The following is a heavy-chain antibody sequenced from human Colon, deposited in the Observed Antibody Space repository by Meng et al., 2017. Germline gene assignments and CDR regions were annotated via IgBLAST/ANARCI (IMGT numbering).Heavy chain of an antibody. CDR3: ARRSVAGTEDYFDY. Sequence: QVQSQEPGPGLVKPSQTLSLTCTVSGGSISSGGYYWSWIRQHPGKGLEWIGYIYYSGSTYYNPSLKSRVTISVDTSKNQFSLKLSSVTAADTAVYYCARRSVAGTEDYFDYWGQGTLVTVS. J-gene: IGHJ4*02. CDR2: IYYSGST. D-gene: IGHD6-19*01. CDR1: GGSISSGGYY. V-gene: IGHV4-31*03.